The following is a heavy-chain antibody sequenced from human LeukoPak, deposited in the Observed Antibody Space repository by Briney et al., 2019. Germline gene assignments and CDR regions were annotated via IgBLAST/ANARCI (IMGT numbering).Heavy chain of an antibody. V-gene: IGHV3-23*01. CDR3: AKVGCGGDCDLPTAAAFDI. CDR1: GFTFSSYA. D-gene: IGHD2-21*02. J-gene: IGHJ3*02. Sequence: PGGSLRLSCAASGFTFSSYAMSWVRQAPGKGLEWVSAISGSGGSTYYADSVKGRFTISRDNSKNTLYLQMNSLRAEDTAVYYCAKVGCGGDCDLPTAAAFDIWGQGTMVTVSS. CDR2: ISGSGGST.